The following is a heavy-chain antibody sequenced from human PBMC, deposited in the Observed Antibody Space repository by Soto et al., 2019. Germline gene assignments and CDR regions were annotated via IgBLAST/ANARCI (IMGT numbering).Heavy chain of an antibody. V-gene: IGHV3-23*01. CDR2: ISGSGGST. J-gene: IGHJ1*01. D-gene: IGHD2-15*01. CDR1: GFTFSSYA. Sequence: GGSLRLSCAASGFTFSSYAMSWVRQAPGKGLEWVSAISGSGGSTYYADSVKGRFTISRDNSKNTLYLQMNSLRAEDTAVYYCAKEGGHTRRYCSGGSCLRYFQHWGQGTLVTVSS. CDR3: AKEGGHTRRYCSGGSCLRYFQH.